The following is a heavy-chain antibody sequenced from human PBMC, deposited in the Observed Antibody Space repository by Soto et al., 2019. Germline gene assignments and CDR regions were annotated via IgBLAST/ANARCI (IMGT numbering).Heavy chain of an antibody. CDR3: ARDLYYDILTGYYRVPNDSSGYYSILTDS. V-gene: IGHV3-33*01. Sequence: GGSLRLSCAASGFTFSIYGMHWVRQAPGKGLEWVAVIWYDGSNKYYADSVKGRFTISRDNSKNTLYLQMNSLRAEDTAVYYSARDLYYDILTGYYRVPNDSSGYYSILTDSWGQGTVVTVSS. CDR1: GFTFSIYG. J-gene: IGHJ4*02. CDR2: IWYDGSNK. D-gene: IGHD3-9*01.